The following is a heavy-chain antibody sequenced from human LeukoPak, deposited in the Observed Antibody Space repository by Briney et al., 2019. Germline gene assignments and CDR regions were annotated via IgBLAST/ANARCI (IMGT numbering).Heavy chain of an antibody. CDR3: AKVGRSMIVVVGAFDI. Sequence: QPGGSLRLSCAASGFTFSSYAMSWVRQAPGKGLEWVSAISGSGGSTYYADSVKGRFTISRDNSKNTLYLQMNSLRAEDTAVYYCAKVGRSMIVVVGAFDIWGQGTMVTVSS. CDR2: ISGSGGST. J-gene: IGHJ3*02. CDR1: GFTFSSYA. V-gene: IGHV3-23*01. D-gene: IGHD3-22*01.